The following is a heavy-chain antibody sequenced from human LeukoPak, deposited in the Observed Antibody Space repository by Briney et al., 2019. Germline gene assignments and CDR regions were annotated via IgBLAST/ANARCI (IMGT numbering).Heavy chain of an antibody. CDR2: IYSGGST. Sequence: GGSLRLSCAASGFSVSSKYMSWVRQAPGKGLEWVTVIYSGGSTYYTDSVKGRFTISRDNSKNTLYLQMNSLRAEDTAVYYCARAGFDYWGQGTLVTVSS. CDR1: GFSVSSKY. V-gene: IGHV3-53*01. CDR3: ARAGFDY. J-gene: IGHJ4*02.